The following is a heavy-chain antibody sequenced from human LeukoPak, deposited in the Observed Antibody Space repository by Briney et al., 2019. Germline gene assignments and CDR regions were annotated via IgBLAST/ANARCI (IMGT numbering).Heavy chain of an antibody. CDR1: GYSISNGYY. CDR2: VYHGGST. J-gene: IGHJ4*02. V-gene: IGHV4-38-2*02. CDR3: ARDDTGYSSGWSKDFDY. Sequence: NSSETLSLTCTVSGYSISNGYYWGWIRQPPGKGLEWIGTVYHGGSTYYNPSLKSRVTMSEDTSKNQFSLNLSSVTAADTAVYYCARDDTGYSSGWSKDFDYWGQGTLVTVSS. D-gene: IGHD6-19*01.